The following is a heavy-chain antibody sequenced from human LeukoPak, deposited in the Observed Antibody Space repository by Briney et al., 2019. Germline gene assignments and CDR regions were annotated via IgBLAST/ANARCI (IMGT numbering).Heavy chain of an antibody. J-gene: IGHJ5*02. D-gene: IGHD3-10*01. CDR3: ARGGYYGSGNDFRFDP. V-gene: IGHV4-59*01. Sequence: GSLRLSCAASGFTFSSYGMSWIRQPPGKGLEWIGYIYCSGSTNYKPSLKSRVTISVDTSKNQFSLKLNSVTAADTAVYYCARGGYYGSGNDFRFDPWGQGTLVTVSS. CDR2: IYCSGST. CDR1: GFTFSSYG.